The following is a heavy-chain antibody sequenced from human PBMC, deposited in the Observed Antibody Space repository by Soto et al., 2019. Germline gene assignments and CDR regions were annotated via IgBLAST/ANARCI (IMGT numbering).Heavy chain of an antibody. CDR1: GFTFCSHG. D-gene: IGHD2-2*01. Sequence: PGGSPRLSCAASGFTFCSHGMHWARQAPGKGLEWVAVIWSDGSNEYYADSVKGRFTISRDNSKNTLYMQMSSLKVEDTAVYYCATDYSSTGYGLVYWGQGALVTVSS. J-gene: IGHJ4*02. V-gene: IGHV3-33*01. CDR3: ATDYSSTGYGLVY. CDR2: IWSDGSNE.